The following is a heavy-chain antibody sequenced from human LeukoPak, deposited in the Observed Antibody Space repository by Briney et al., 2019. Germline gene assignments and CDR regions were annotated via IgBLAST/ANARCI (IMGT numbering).Heavy chain of an antibody. V-gene: IGHV3-74*03. D-gene: IGHD3/OR15-3a*01. Sequence: QPGGSLRLSCAASGFTFNTYWMHWVRQAPGKGLVWVARVHREGTTTAYADSVKGRFTISRDNAKNKLSLQMTNIRAEDTAVYYCARDSDWILFDYWGRGTLVTVSS. CDR2: VHREGTTT. J-gene: IGHJ4*02. CDR3: ARDSDWILFDY. CDR1: GFTFNTYW.